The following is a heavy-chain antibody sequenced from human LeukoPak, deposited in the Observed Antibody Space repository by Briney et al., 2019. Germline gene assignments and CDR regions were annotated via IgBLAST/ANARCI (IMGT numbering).Heavy chain of an antibody. J-gene: IGHJ4*02. V-gene: IGHV4-61*01. CDR1: GGSVSSGSYY. CDR3: ARWRGYSYGSDFDF. D-gene: IGHD5-18*01. Sequence: SETLSLTCTVSGGSVSSGSYYWSWIRQPPGKGLEWIGYIYYSGSTNYNPSLKSQVIISVDTSKNQFSLKLSSVTAADTAVYYCARWRGYSYGSDFDFWGQGTLVTVSS. CDR2: IYYSGST.